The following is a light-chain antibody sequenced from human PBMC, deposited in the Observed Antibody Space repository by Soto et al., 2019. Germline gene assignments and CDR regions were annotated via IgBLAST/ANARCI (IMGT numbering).Light chain of an antibody. CDR1: QNINNY. Sequence: DIQMTQSPSSLSASVGERVTITCQASQNINNYLNWYQQKPGRAPKLLIYDASKLEAGVPSRFRGSGSGTDFTFTISRLQPEDIATYYCQQYENLPTFGHGTRLEIK. V-gene: IGKV1-33*01. J-gene: IGKJ5*01. CDR2: DAS. CDR3: QQYENLPT.